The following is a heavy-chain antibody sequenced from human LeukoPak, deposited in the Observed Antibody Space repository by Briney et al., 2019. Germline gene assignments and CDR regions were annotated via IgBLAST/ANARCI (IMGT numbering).Heavy chain of an antibody. CDR1: GFTFGWYW. Sequence: GGSLRLSCVGSGFTFGWYWMSWVRQAPGKRLEWVAVIWDDGNNKRYANSVNGRFTISRDNSENTLYLQMNGLTAEDTAMYYCARDSYQDYYGRFDPWGQGTLVIVSS. J-gene: IGHJ5*02. CDR3: ARDSYQDYYGRFDP. D-gene: IGHD3-10*01. V-gene: IGHV3-33*07. CDR2: IWDDGNNK.